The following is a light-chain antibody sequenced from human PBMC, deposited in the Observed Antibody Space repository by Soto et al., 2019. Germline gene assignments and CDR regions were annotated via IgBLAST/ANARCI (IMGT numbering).Light chain of an antibody. CDR1: SRHSSYT. V-gene: IGLV4-69*02. CDR2: VNSDGSH. CDR3: QTWGTGVRV. J-gene: IGLJ2*01. Sequence: QPVLTQSPSASASLGASVKLTCTLSSRHSSYTIAWHQQQPEKGPRYLMKVNSDGSHTKGDGIPDRFSGSSSGAERYLSISSLQPEDEADYYCQTWGTGVRVFGAGTKVTVL.